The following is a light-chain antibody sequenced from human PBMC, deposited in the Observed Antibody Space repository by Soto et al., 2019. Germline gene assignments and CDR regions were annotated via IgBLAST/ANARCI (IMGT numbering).Light chain of an antibody. CDR3: AAWDDSLNAYA. V-gene: IGLV1-36*01. CDR2: YDD. Sequence: QSALTQPPSVSEAPRQRVTISCSGSSSNIGNNGVNWYQQFPGKAPKLLIYYDDLKPSGVSDRFSGSKSGTPASLVIRGLQSDDEADYYCAAWDDSLNAYAFGIGTKVTVL. CDR1: SSNIGNNG. J-gene: IGLJ1*01.